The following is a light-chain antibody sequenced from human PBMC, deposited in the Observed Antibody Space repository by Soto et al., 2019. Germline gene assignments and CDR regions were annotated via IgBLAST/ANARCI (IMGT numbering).Light chain of an antibody. V-gene: IGLV4-60*02. Sequence: QPVLTQSSSASASLGSSVKLTCTLSSGHSSYIIAWHQQQPGKAPRYLMKLEGSGSYNKGSGVPDRFSGSSAGADRYLTSSILQFEEEADYYCVHWDSNTRVFGGGTQLTV. J-gene: IGLJ2*01. CDR2: LEGSGSY. CDR3: VHWDSNTRV. CDR1: SGHSSYI.